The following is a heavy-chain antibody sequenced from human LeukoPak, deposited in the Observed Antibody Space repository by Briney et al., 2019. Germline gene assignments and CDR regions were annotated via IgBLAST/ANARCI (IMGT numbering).Heavy chain of an antibody. CDR1: GFTFSSYS. V-gene: IGHV3-21*01. CDR2: ISSSSSYI. CDR3: AGSFGDGYKWRASFGIPAGFDY. Sequence: GGSLRLSCAASGFTFSSYSMNWVRQAPGKGLEWVSSISSSSSYIYYADSVKGRFTISRDNAKNSLYLQMNSLRAEDTAVYYCAGSFGDGYKWRASFGIPAGFDYWGQGTLVTVSS. D-gene: IGHD5-24*01. J-gene: IGHJ4*02.